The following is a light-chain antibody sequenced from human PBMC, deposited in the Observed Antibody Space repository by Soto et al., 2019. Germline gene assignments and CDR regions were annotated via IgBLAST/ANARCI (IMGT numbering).Light chain of an antibody. CDR1: QRVNSSY. Sequence: EIVLTQSPDTLYLSPGEGATLSCRASQRVNSSYLAWYQQKPGQAPRLLIYGTSTRATGIPARFSGSGSGTEFTLTISSLQSEDFAVYYCLQYNNWPRWTFGQGTKVDIK. CDR3: LQYNNWPRWT. CDR2: GTS. V-gene: IGKV3-15*01. J-gene: IGKJ1*01.